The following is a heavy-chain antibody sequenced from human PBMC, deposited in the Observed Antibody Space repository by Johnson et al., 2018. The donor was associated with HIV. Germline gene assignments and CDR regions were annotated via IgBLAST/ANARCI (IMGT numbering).Heavy chain of an antibody. CDR3: ARDSQGGRPTQGAFDI. D-gene: IGHD3-16*01. Sequence: QVQLVESGGGLVQPGGSLRLSCAASGFTFSSYGMHWVRQAPGKGLEWVAVIRYDGSNKYYADSVKGRFSISRDNSKNTLYLQMNSLRAEDTAVDYCARDSQGGRPTQGAFDIWGKGTMVTVSS. CDR1: GFTFSSYG. J-gene: IGHJ3*02. V-gene: IGHV3-30*02. CDR2: IRYDGSNK.